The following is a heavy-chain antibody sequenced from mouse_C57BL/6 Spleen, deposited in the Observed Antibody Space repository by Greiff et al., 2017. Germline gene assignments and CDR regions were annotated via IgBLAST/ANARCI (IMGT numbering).Heavy chain of an antibody. J-gene: IGHJ2*01. CDR1: GYAFTNYL. D-gene: IGHD2-4*01. V-gene: IGHV1-54*01. CDR3: AVYYDYVDY. CDR2: INPGSGGT. Sequence: VQLQQSGAELVRPGTSVKVSCKASGYAFTNYLIEWVKQRPGQGLEWIGVINPGSGGTNYNEKFKGKATLTADKSSSTAYMQLSSLTSEDSAVYFCAVYYDYVDYWGQGTTLTVSS.